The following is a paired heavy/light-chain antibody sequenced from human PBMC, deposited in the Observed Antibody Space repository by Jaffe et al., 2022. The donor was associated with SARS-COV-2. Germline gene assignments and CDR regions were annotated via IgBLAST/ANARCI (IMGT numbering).Heavy chain of an antibody. V-gene: IGHV1-2*02. CDR2: INPNSGGT. D-gene: IGHD5-12*01. CDR3: ARDDGEMATSFDY. J-gene: IGHJ4*02. CDR1: GYTFTGYY. Sequence: QVHLVQSGAEVKKPGASVKVSCKASGYTFTGYYMHWVRQAPGQGLEWMGWINPNSGGTIYAQKFQGRVTMTRDTSISTAYMELSRLRSDDTAFYYCARDDGEMATSFDYWGQGTLVTVSS.
Light chain of an antibody. CDR3: SSYTSSSTLEGV. CDR2: EVS. J-gene: IGLJ1*01. Sequence: QSALTQPASVSGSPGQSITISCTGTSSDVGGYNYVSWYQQHPGKAPKLVIYEVSNRPSGVPDRFSGSKSGNTASLTISGLQAEDEADYYCSSYTSSSTLEGVFGTGTKVTVL. CDR1: SSDVGGYNY. V-gene: IGLV2-14*01.